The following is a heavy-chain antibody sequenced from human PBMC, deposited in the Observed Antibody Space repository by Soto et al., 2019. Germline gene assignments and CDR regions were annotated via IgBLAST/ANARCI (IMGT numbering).Heavy chain of an antibody. J-gene: IGHJ5*02. V-gene: IGHV4-34*01. CDR1: GGSFSGYY. CDR2: INHSGST. Sequence: SETLSLTCAVYGGSFSGYYWIWIRQPPGKGLEWIGEINHSGSTNYNPSLKSRVTISVDTSKNQFSLKLSSVTAADTAVYYCATSYSGSYYWFDPWGQGTLVTVSS. CDR3: ATSYSGSYYWFDP. D-gene: IGHD1-26*01.